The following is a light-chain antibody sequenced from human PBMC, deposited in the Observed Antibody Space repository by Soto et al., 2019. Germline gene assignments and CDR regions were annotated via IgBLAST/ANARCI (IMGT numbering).Light chain of an antibody. V-gene: IGKV1-5*01. CDR2: DAS. CDR3: QQYNSQWT. J-gene: IGKJ1*01. CDR1: QSISSW. Sequence: DIQMNQSPSTLAASVGDRVTITCRASQSISSWLAWYQQKPGKAPKLLIYDASSVESGVPSRFSGSGSGTEFTLTISSLQPDDFATYYCQQYNSQWTFGQGTKVEIK.